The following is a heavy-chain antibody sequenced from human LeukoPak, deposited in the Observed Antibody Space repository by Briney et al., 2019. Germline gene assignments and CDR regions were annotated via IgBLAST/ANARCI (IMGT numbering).Heavy chain of an antibody. V-gene: IGHV4-59*01. Sequence: SETLSLTCTVSGGSISSYYWSWIRQPPGEGLEWIGYIYYSGSTNYNPSLKSRVTISVDTSKNQFSLKLSSVTAADTAVYYRARDSRKFLYGIDYWGRGTLVTVSS. CDR2: IYYSGST. CDR3: ARDSRKFLYGIDY. D-gene: IGHD3-10*01. J-gene: IGHJ4*02. CDR1: GGSISSYY.